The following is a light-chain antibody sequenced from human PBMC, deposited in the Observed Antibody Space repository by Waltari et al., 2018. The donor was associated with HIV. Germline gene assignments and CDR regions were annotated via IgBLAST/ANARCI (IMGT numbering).Light chain of an antibody. V-gene: IGLV3-25*03. CDR2: KDS. CDR3: QSADNSGCWV. CDR1: ALPKKY. J-gene: IGLJ3*02. Sequence: SYELTQPPSVSVSPGQTARITCSGDALPKKYTFWYQQKPGQAPVLVIYKDSERPSGIPERFSASTSGTTVTLTIIGVQAEDEADYYCQSADNSGCWVFGGGTKLTVL.